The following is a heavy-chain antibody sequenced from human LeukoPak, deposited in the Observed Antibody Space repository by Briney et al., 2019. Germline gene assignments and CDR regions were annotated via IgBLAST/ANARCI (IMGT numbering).Heavy chain of an antibody. J-gene: IGHJ6*02. D-gene: IGHD3-9*01. CDR3: TRDLMDYDVATGLHHYYMDV. CDR2: INEDGRNI. Sequence: GGSLRLSCLASGFTLSSYWMHWVRPARRKGVVGVSRINEDGRNINYADSVRGQFTISRENAKNTLYLQMNTLRVEDTAVYYSTRDLMDYDVATGLHHYYMDVWGQGTTVTVSS. V-gene: IGHV3-74*01. CDR1: GFTLSSYW.